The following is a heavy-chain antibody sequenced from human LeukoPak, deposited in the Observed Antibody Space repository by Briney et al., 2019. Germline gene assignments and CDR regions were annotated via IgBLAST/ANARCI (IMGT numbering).Heavy chain of an antibody. CDR1: GFTFSSYS. CDR3: ARAKIAVAGGGNWFDP. CDR2: ISSSSSYI. Sequence: GGSLRLSCAASGFTFSSYSMNWVRQAPGKGLEWVSSISSSSSYIYYADSVRGRFTISRDNAKNSLYLQMNSLRAEGTAVYYCARAKIAVAGGGNWFDPWGQGTLVTVSS. V-gene: IGHV3-21*01. D-gene: IGHD6-19*01. J-gene: IGHJ5*02.